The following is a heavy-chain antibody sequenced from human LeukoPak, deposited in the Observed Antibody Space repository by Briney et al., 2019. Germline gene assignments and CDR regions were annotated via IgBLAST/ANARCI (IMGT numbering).Heavy chain of an antibody. Sequence: GGSLRLSCAASGFTSSSYSMNWARQAPGKGLEWVSSISSSSSYIYYADSVKGRFTISRDNAKNSLYLQMNSLRAEDTAVYYCARDRYYYGSGFDYWGQGTLVTVSS. D-gene: IGHD3-10*01. CDR1: GFTSSSYS. CDR2: ISSSSSYI. J-gene: IGHJ4*02. V-gene: IGHV3-21*01. CDR3: ARDRYYYGSGFDY.